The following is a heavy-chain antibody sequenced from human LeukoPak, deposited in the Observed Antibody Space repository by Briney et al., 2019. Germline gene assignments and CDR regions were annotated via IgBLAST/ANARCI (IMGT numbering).Heavy chain of an antibody. D-gene: IGHD3-10*01. Sequence: ASVKVSCKASIYIFSNYGVNWVRQAPGQGLEWMGWISAYHGNTNYAQKFQARVTMTTDASTNTAHLEVRGLRFDDTAVYYCARGFGEAPHYYNYYYMDVWGRGTKVIVSS. CDR3: ARGFGEAPHYYNYYYMDV. J-gene: IGHJ6*03. CDR2: ISAYHGNT. V-gene: IGHV1-18*01. CDR1: IYIFSNYG.